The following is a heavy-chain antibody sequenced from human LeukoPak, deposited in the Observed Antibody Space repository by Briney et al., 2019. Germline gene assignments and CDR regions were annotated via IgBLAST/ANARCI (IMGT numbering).Heavy chain of an antibody. D-gene: IGHD3-9*01. Sequence: PSETLSLTCAVYGGSFSGYYWSWIRQPPGKGLEWIGEINHSGSTNCNPSLKSRVTISVDTSKNQFSLKLSSVTAADTAVYYCARRETNYDILTGYYADVYFDYWGQGTLVTVSS. J-gene: IGHJ4*02. V-gene: IGHV4-34*01. CDR1: GGSFSGYY. CDR3: ARRETNYDILTGYYADVYFDY. CDR2: INHSGST.